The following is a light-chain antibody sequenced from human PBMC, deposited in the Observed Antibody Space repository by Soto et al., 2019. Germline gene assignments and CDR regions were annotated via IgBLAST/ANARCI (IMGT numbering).Light chain of an antibody. CDR1: QSISSW. Sequence: DIQMTQSPSTLSASVGDRVTITCRASQSISSWLAWYQQKPGKAPKPLIYDASSLESGVPSRFSGSGYGTEFNLTISSLQPDDCATYYCQQYNSYPLTFGGGTKVEIK. CDR2: DAS. V-gene: IGKV1-5*01. CDR3: QQYNSYPLT. J-gene: IGKJ4*01.